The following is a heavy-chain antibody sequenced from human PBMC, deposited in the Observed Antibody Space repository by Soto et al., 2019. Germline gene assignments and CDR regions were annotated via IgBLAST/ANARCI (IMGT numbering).Heavy chain of an antibody. J-gene: IGHJ5*02. V-gene: IGHV3-21*01. CDR2: ISSSSSYI. CDR1: GFTFSSYS. CDR3: ARDYDYVWGSYKPRFDP. Sequence: PGGSLRLSCAASGFTFSSYSMNWVRQAPGKGLEWVSSISSSSSYIYYADSVKGRFTISRDNAKNSLYLQMNSLRAEDTAVYYCARDYDYVWGSYKPRFDPWGQGTLVTVSS. D-gene: IGHD3-16*01.